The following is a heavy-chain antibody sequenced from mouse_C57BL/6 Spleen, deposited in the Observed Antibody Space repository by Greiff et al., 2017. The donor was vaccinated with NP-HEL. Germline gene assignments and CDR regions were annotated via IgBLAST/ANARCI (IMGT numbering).Heavy chain of an antibody. CDR3: ARGDYYGSRRYYFDY. CDR2: IDPSDSET. D-gene: IGHD1-1*01. CDR1: GYTFTSYW. V-gene: IGHV1-52*01. J-gene: IGHJ2*01. Sequence: VQLQQPGAELVRPGSSVKLSCKASGYTFTSYWMHWVKQRPIQGLEWIGNIDPSDSETHYNQKFKDKATLTVDKSSSTAYMQLSSLTSEDSAVYDCARGDYYGSRRYYFDYWGQGTTLTVSS.